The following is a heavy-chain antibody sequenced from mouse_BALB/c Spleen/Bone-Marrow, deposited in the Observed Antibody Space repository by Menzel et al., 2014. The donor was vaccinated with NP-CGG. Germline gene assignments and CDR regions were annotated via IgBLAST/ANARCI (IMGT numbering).Heavy chain of an antibody. J-gene: IGHJ4*01. CDR3: ARWDGNYYAMDY. D-gene: IGHD2-1*01. Sequence: VQLQQSGPELVKPGASVKIPWKASGYTFTDYNMDWVKQSHGKSLEWIGDINPNNGGTIYNQKFKGKATLTVDKSSSAAYMELRSLTSEDTAVYYCARWDGNYYAMDYWGQGTSVTVSS. V-gene: IGHV1-18*01. CDR2: INPNNGGT. CDR1: GYTFTDYN.